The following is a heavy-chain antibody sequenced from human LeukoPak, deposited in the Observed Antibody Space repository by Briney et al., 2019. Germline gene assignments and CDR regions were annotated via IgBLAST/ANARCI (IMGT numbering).Heavy chain of an antibody. Sequence: PSETLSLTCTVSGGSISSYYWSWIRQPPGKGLEWIGYIYYSGSTNYSPSLKSRVTISVDTTKNQFSLKLSSVTAADTAVYYCARRGRISHYCSSTSCRGAFDIWGQGTMVTVSS. D-gene: IGHD2-2*01. V-gene: IGHV4-59*08. CDR3: ARRGRISHYCSSTSCRGAFDI. CDR2: IYYSGST. J-gene: IGHJ3*02. CDR1: GGSISSYY.